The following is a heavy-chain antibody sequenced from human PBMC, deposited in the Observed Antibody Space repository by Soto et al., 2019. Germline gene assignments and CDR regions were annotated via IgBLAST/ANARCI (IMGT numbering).Heavy chain of an antibody. V-gene: IGHV3-23*01. CDR2: ISGSGDST. CDR1: GFTFSSYA. J-gene: IGHJ4*02. D-gene: IGHD6-19*01. Sequence: GGSLRLSCAASGFTFSSYAMSWVRQAPGKGLEWVSGISGSGDSTYYADSVKGRFTISRDNSKNTLYLQMNSLRAEDTAIYYCAKDWPLAVSGIVFDSWGQGTLVTVSS. CDR3: AKDWPLAVSGIVFDS.